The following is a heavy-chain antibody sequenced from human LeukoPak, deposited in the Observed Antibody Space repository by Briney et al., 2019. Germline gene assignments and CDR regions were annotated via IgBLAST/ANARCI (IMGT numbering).Heavy chain of an antibody. V-gene: IGHV1-2*06. D-gene: IGHD2/OR15-2a*01. J-gene: IGHJ4*02. Sequence: SSVKVSCKASGYTFTGYYMHWVRQAPGQGLEWMGRINPNSGGTNYAQKFQGRVTMTGDTSISTAYMELSRLRSDDTAVYYCASYRRGFLALDYWGQGTLVTVSS. CDR1: GYTFTGYY. CDR2: INPNSGGT. CDR3: ASYRRGFLALDY.